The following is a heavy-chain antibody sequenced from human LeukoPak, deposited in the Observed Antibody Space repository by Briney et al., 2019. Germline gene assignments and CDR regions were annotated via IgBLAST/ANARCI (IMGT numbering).Heavy chain of an antibody. D-gene: IGHD1-7*01. CDR2: INHSGSI. V-gene: IGHV4-34*01. CDR1: GGSFSGYY. CDR3: AFTTGNYYLDY. Sequence: SETLSLTCAVYGGSFSGYYWSWIRQSPGKGLEWIGEINHSGSINYNPSLKSRVTVSVDSSRNQLSLKLSSVTAADTAMYYCAFTTGNYYLDYWGQGTLVTVSS. J-gene: IGHJ4*02.